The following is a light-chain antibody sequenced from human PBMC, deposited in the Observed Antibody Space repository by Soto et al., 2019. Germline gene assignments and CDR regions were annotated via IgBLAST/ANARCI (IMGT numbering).Light chain of an antibody. J-gene: IGLJ1*01. CDR1: SSDVGEYNS. CDR2: EVT. CDR3: CSYAGSSTYV. Sequence: QSALTQPASVSGSPGQSITISCTGTSSDVGEYNSVSWYQQHPGKATKLIIYEVTNRPSGVSDRLSGSKSGNTACLTISGLQAEDEADYYCCSYAGSSTYVFGTGTKVTVL. V-gene: IGLV2-14*01.